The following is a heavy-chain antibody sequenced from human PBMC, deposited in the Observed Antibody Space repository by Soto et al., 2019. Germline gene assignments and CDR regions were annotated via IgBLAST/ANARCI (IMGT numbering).Heavy chain of an antibody. J-gene: IGHJ4*02. D-gene: IGHD7-27*01. CDR1: GGSISTVDYW. Sequence: QVQLQESGPGLVKPSQTLSLTCTVSGGSISTVDYWWSWIRQSPDMGLEWIGHIYDGGRTYNNPSLERRATMLVDTSKSQLSLTLSSVSARHIVIYYCSKAPSGDGVYSWGQGTLVTVSS. CDR2: IYDGGRT. CDR3: SKAPSGDGVYS. V-gene: IGHV4-30-4*01.